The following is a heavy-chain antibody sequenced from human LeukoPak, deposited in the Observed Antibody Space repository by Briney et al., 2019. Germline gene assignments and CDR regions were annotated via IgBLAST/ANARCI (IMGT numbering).Heavy chain of an antibody. V-gene: IGHV3-21*01. CDR3: ARGGHSSLTGYRNNWFDP. D-gene: IGHD3-9*01. CDR1: GLTFSSYS. J-gene: IGHJ5*02. Sequence: GGSLRLSCAASGLTFSSYSMNWVRQAPGKGLEWVSSISSSSSYIYYADSVKGRFTISRDNAKNSLYLQMNSLTAEDTAVYYCARGGHSSLTGYRNNWFDPWGQGTLVTVSS. CDR2: ISSSSSYI.